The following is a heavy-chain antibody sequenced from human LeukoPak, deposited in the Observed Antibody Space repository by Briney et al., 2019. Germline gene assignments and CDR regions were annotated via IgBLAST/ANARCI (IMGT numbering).Heavy chain of an antibody. Sequence: GGSLRLSCAASGFTFSNYIMNWVRQAPGKGLEWVSSISISISYTYYADSVKGRFTISRDNAKNSLYLQMNSLRAEDTAVYYCARDSRGAFDYWGQGTLVTVSS. J-gene: IGHJ4*02. V-gene: IGHV3-21*01. CDR3: ARDSRGAFDY. CDR2: ISISISYT. CDR1: GFTFSNYI. D-gene: IGHD3-10*01.